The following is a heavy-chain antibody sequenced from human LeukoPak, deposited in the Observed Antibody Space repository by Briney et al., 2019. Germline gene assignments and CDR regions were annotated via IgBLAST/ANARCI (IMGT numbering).Heavy chain of an antibody. Sequence: SETLSLTCTVSGGSISSSSYYWGWIRQPPGKGLEWIGSTYYSGSTYYNPSLKSRVTISVDTSKNPLSLKLSSVTAADTAVYYCASDIVVGRLGIWGQGTMVTVSS. CDR3: ASDIVVGRLGI. V-gene: IGHV4-39*01. CDR2: TYYSGST. D-gene: IGHD2-15*01. J-gene: IGHJ3*02. CDR1: GGSISSSSYY.